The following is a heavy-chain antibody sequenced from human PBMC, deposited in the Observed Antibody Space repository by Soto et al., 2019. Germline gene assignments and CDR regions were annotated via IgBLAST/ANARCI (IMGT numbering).Heavy chain of an antibody. J-gene: IGHJ4*02. D-gene: IGHD6-13*01. CDR2: IHYSGST. CDR1: GDSITSTSYY. Sequence: SETLSLTCTVSGDSITSTSYYWGWIRQPSGKGLEWIGCIHYSGSTYYNPSLRSRGTSSVDTSKNQFSLKVSSVTAADTAVYYCARRLFSSTWPSYFDYWGEGTLVTVSS. CDR3: ARRLFSSTWPSYFDY. V-gene: IGHV4-39*01.